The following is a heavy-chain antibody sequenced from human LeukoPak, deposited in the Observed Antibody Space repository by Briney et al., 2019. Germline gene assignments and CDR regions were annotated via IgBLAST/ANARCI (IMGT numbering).Heavy chain of an antibody. Sequence: SETLSLTCTVSGGSISSYYWSWIRQPPGKGLEWIGYIYYSGSTNYNPSLKSRVTISVDTSKSQFSLKLSSVTAADTAVYYCARPGMQDSSGYYYSYFDYWGQGTLVTVSS. CDR3: ARPGMQDSSGYYYSYFDY. V-gene: IGHV4-59*12. CDR1: GGSISSYY. J-gene: IGHJ4*02. CDR2: IYYSGST. D-gene: IGHD3-22*01.